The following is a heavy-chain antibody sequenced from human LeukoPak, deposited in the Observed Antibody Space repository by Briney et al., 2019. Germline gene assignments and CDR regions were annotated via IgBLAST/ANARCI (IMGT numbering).Heavy chain of an antibody. Sequence: PGGSLRLSCAASGFTFCSFEINWVRQAPGKGLEWVSYISGSGSTINYADSVKGRFTISRDNAKNSLYLQMNSLRAEVTAVYYCARVRSRAFDIWGQGTMVTVSS. CDR2: ISGSGSTI. CDR1: GFTFCSFE. J-gene: IGHJ3*02. V-gene: IGHV3-48*03. CDR3: ARVRSRAFDI.